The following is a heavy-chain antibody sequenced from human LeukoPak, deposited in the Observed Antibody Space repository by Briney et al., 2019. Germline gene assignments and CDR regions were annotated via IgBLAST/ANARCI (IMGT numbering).Heavy chain of an antibody. CDR3: AREGGSYPPYFDY. D-gene: IGHD1-26*01. J-gene: IGHJ4*02. Sequence: ASVKVSCKASGYTFTSYYMHWVRQAPGQGLEWMGIINPSGGSTSYAQKFQGRVTMTRDTSISTAYMELSRLRSDDTAVYYCAREGGSYPPYFDYWGQGTLVTVSS. V-gene: IGHV1-46*01. CDR2: INPSGGST. CDR1: GYTFTSYY.